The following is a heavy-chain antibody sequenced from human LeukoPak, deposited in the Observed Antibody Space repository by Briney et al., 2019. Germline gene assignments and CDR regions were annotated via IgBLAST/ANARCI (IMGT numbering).Heavy chain of an antibody. CDR1: GFTFSSYE. CDR2: ISSSGSTI. D-gene: IGHD2-15*01. CDR3: AREYCSGGSCYRIDS. V-gene: IGHV3-48*03. J-gene: IGHJ4*02. Sequence: GGSLRLSCAASGFTFSSYEMNWVRQAPGKGLEWISYISSSGSTIYYADSLKGRFTISRDNAKNSLYLQMNSLRAEDTAVYYCAREYCSGGSCYRIDSWGQGTLVTVSS.